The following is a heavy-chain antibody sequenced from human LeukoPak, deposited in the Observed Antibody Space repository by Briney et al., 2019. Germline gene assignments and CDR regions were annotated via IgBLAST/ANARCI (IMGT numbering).Heavy chain of an antibody. CDR3: AGDSRGYYTFDY. D-gene: IGHD3-3*01. Sequence: GGSLRLSCEASGFTFRRYWMSWVRQAPGMGLEWVANIKQDGSEKFYVDSVKGRFTISRDNAKNSLYLQMNSLRAEDTAVYYCAGDSRGYYTFDYWGQGTLVTVSS. CDR2: IKQDGSEK. CDR1: GFTFRRYW. J-gene: IGHJ4*02. V-gene: IGHV3-7*03.